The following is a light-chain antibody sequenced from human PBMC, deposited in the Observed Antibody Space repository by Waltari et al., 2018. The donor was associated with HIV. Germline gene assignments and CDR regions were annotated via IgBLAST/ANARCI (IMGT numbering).Light chain of an antibody. Sequence: QSVLTKPPSASGHPGQRVTISCSGSSSNIGTNTVHWYKHLPGSAPKLLIYSNNQRPSGVPDRFSASKSGTSASLAISGLRSEDEAEYYCAAWDENLNGLFGGGTKLTVL. CDR2: SNN. CDR3: AAWDENLNGL. J-gene: IGLJ3*02. CDR1: SSNIGTNT. V-gene: IGLV1-44*01.